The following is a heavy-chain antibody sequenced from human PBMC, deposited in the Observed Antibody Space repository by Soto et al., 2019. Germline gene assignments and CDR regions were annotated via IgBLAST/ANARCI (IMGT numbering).Heavy chain of an antibody. CDR1: GGSISSGGYY. J-gene: IGHJ5*02. CDR3: AREEGGGYDHRWFDP. CDR2: IYYSGST. Sequence: QVQLQESGPGLVKPSQTLSLTCTVSGGSISSGGYYWSWIRQHPGKGLEWIGYIYYSGSTYYNPSLKSRVTXSXDXSQXQFSLKLSSVTAADTAVYYCAREEGGGYDHRWFDPWGQGTLVTVSS. D-gene: IGHD5-12*01. V-gene: IGHV4-31*03.